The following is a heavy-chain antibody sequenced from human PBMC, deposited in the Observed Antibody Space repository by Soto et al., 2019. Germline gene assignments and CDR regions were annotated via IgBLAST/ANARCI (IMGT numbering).Heavy chain of an antibody. CDR2: IYYSGTT. V-gene: IGHV4-59*01. CDR1: SGSIGTYF. CDR3: ARGRGGTYDAFDI. J-gene: IGHJ3*02. Sequence: QVQLRESGPGLVKPSETLSLTCTVSSGSIGTYFWSWIRQPPGKGLEWMGYIYYSGTTTYNPSLKTRVTIFLDTSKNQCPLRLSSVTAAETAVYYCARGRGGTYDAFDIWGQGTLVTVSS. D-gene: IGHD1-26*01.